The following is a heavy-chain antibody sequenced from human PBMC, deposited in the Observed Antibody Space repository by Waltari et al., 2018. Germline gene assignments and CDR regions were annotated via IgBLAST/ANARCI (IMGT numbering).Heavy chain of an antibody. CDR3: ARVPPGPYYFDH. CDR2: INPSGGSA. V-gene: IGHV1-46*01. Sequence: QVQLVQSGAEVTNPGASVNVSYKASGSTFANFHIHWVRQAPGHGLEWMGKINPSGGSAGYPQKFQGRITMTRDTSTGTVYMELSSLTSEDTAVYFCARVPPGPYYFDHWGQGTLVTVSS. CDR1: GSTFANFH. J-gene: IGHJ4*02.